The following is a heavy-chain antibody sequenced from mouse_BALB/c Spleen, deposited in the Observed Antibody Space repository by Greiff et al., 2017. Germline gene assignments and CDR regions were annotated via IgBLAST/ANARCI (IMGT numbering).Heavy chain of an antibody. CDR1: GFNIKDTY. CDR3: ASEELRYWYFDV. V-gene: IGHV14-3*02. CDR2: IDPANGNT. D-gene: IGHD2-12*01. Sequence: VQLKESGAELVKPGASVKLSCTASGFNIKDTYMHWVKQRPEQGLEWIGRIDPANGNTKYDPKFQGKATITADTSSNTAYLQLSSLTSEDTAVYYCASEELRYWYFDVWGAGTTVTVSS. J-gene: IGHJ1*01.